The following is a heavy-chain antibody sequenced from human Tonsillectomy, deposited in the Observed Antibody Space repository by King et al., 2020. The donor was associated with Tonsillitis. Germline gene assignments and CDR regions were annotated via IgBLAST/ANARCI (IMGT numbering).Heavy chain of an antibody. CDR2: IYHSGST. CDR1: GYSISSGYY. D-gene: IGHD5-12*01. CDR3: ARTPSGYHQTLDS. V-gene: IGHV4-38-2*01. J-gene: IGHJ4*02. Sequence: QLQESGPGLVKPSETLSLTCAVSGYSISSGYYWGWIRQPPGKGLEWIGSIYHSGSTYYNPSLKSRVTISVDTSKNQFSLKLSSVTAADTAVYYCARTPSGYHQTLDSWGQGTLVTVSS.